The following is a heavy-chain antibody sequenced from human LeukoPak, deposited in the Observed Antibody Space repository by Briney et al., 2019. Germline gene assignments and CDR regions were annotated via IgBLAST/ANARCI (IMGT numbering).Heavy chain of an antibody. Sequence: ASVRVSCKVSGYTLTELSMHWVRQAPGKGREWMGGFDPEDGETIYAQKFQGRVTMTEDTSTDTAYMELSSLRSEDTAVYYCARAGGYCGRISCPYYFDYWGQGSLVAVSS. CDR1: GYTLTELS. V-gene: IGHV1-24*01. CDR3: ARAGGYCGRISCPYYFDY. CDR2: FDPEDGET. J-gene: IGHJ4*02. D-gene: IGHD2-15*01.